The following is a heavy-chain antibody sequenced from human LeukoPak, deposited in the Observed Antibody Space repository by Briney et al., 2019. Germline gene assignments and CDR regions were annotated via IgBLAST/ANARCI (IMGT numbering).Heavy chain of an antibody. CDR2: IYYSGST. Sequence: SETLSLTCTVSGGSISSGDYYWSWIRQPPGKGLEWIGYIYYSGSTYYNPSLKSRVTISVDTYKNQFSLKLSSVTAADTAVYYCASSSSWGYYGMDVWGQGTTVTVSS. V-gene: IGHV4-30-4*01. D-gene: IGHD6-13*01. J-gene: IGHJ6*02. CDR1: GGSISSGDYY. CDR3: ASSSSWGYYGMDV.